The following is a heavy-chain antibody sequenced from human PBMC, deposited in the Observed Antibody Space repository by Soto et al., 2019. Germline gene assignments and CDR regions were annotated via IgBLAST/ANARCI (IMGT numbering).Heavy chain of an antibody. CDR2: ISGSGGST. CDR3: AGSLVLLYYFDY. J-gene: IGHJ4*02. V-gene: IGHV3-23*01. Sequence: GGSLRLSCAASGFTFSSYAMSWVRQAPGKGLEWVSAISGSGGSTYYADSVKGRFTISRDNSKNTLYLQMNSLRAEDTAVYYCAGSLVLLYYFDYWGQGTLVTGSS. D-gene: IGHD1-26*01. CDR1: GFTFSSYA.